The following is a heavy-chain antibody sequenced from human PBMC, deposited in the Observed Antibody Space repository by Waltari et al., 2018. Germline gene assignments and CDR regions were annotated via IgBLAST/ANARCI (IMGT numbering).Heavy chain of an antibody. CDR2: IWYDGSNK. V-gene: IGHV3-33*01. CDR3: ARDFEKGLAPAFDI. Sequence: QVQLVESGGGVVQPGRSLRLSCAASGFTFSSYGMHWVRQAPGKGLEWVAVIWYDGSNKYYADSVKGRFTISRDNSKNTLYLQMNSLRAEDTAVYYCARDFEKGLAPAFDIWGQGTMVTVSS. J-gene: IGHJ3*02. D-gene: IGHD3-9*01. CDR1: GFTFSSYG.